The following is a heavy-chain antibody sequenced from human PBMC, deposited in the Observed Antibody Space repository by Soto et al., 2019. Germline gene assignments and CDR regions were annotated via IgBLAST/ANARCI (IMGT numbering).Heavy chain of an antibody. V-gene: IGHV3-23*01. Sequence: QLLESGGGLIQPGGSLRLSCAASEFTFKNYVMSWVRQAPGKGLEWVSAITFGGATTYYADSVKGRFAISRDPSKATLYLQINSLRAEDTAVYYCAKKDPWFDSWGQGTLVTVSS. CDR1: EFTFKNYV. CDR3: AKKDPWFDS. CDR2: ITFGGATT. J-gene: IGHJ5*01.